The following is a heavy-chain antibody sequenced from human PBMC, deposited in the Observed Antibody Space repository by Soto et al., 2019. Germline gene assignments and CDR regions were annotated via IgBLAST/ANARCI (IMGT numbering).Heavy chain of an antibody. CDR3: ARRKSIDWLLYEIAYFDY. D-gene: IGHD3-9*01. Sequence: PSETLSLTCTVSGDSISSDNYYWDWIRQPPGTGLEWIGSIYYSGSTYYNPSLKGRVTISVDTPKNQFSLKLSSVTAADTAMYYCARRKSIDWLLYEIAYFDYWGQGTLVTVSS. J-gene: IGHJ4*02. CDR2: IYYSGST. V-gene: IGHV4-39*01. CDR1: GDSISSDNYY.